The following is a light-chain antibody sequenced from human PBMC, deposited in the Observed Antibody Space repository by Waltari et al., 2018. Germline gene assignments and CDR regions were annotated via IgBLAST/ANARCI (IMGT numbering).Light chain of an antibody. CDR2: AAS. J-gene: IGKJ3*01. CDR1: QTINNH. CDR3: QQYNSYHIFT. V-gene: IGKV1-39*01. Sequence: DIQMTQSPSSLSASVGDRITITCRASQTINNHLNWYQQKAGKAPKILIYAASSLQSGVPSRFSGSASGTESTLTISSLQPEDFATYYCQQYNSYHIFTFGPGTKVEI.